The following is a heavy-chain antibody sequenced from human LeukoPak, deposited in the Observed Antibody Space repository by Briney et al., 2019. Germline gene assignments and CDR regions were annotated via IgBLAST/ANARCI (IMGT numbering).Heavy chain of an antibody. J-gene: IGHJ4*02. D-gene: IGHD4-17*01. V-gene: IGHV3-48*03. CDR1: GFTFCSSE. Sequence: GGAVRLSCAASGFTFCSSEMNWVRQAPGKGLGWVSYITSSVNTIYYADSVKGRFTISRDNAKNSLYLQMNSLRAEDTAVYYCARLTTMTTTGGPFDYWGQGTLLT. CDR3: ARLTTMTTTGGPFDY. CDR2: ITSSVNTI.